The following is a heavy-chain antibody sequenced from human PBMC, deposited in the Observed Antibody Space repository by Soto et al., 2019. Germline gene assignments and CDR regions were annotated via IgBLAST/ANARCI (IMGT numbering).Heavy chain of an antibody. D-gene: IGHD1-26*01. CDR3: ASSRGSPVPLGY. Sequence: SETLSLTCSVSGDSITTYYWNWIRQPPGKGLEWIGYFYYSGGTNYNPSLKSQITISADTSKNQIFLKLTSVTAADTAVYYCASSRGSPVPLGYWGQGTLVTVSS. CDR1: GDSITTYY. J-gene: IGHJ4*02. V-gene: IGHV4-59*12. CDR2: FYYSGGT.